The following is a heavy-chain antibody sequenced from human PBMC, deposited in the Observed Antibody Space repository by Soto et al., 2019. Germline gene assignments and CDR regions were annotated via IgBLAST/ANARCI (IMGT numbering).Heavy chain of an antibody. D-gene: IGHD1-26*01. CDR2: ITGGGGRGT. CDR3: AKCHPKSGGSNGGMDV. V-gene: IGHV3-23*01. J-gene: IGHJ6*02. CDR1: GFTFSTYA. Sequence: EVQLLESGGGLVQPGGSLRLSCAASGFTFSTYAMRWVRQAPGKGLEWVSSITGGGGRGTYYGDSVKGRFTFTRDDSKDSLYLQMESLRADDTVVYFCAKCHPKSGGSNGGMDVWGQGTTVTVSS.